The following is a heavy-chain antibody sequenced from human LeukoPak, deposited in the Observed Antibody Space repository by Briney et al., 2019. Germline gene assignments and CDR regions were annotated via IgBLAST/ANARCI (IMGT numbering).Heavy chain of an antibody. CDR3: ARDLGAWFDP. D-gene: IGHD3-16*01. V-gene: IGHV3-23*01. Sequence: GGSVRLSCAASGFTFSDFAMSWVRQAPGKGLEWVSGITDSGTTTYYADSVKGRFTISRDNAKNSLYLQMNSLRAEDTAVYYCARDLGAWFDPWGQGTLVTVSS. CDR1: GFTFSDFA. CDR2: ITDSGTTT. J-gene: IGHJ5*02.